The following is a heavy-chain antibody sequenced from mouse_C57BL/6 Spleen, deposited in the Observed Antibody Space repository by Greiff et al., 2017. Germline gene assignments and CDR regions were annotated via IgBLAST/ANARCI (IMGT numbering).Heavy chain of an antibody. J-gene: IGHJ4*01. CDR3: TVVATGHYAMDY. CDR2: ISSGSSTI. Sequence: EVKVVESGGGLVKPGGSLKLSCAASGFTFSDYGMHWVRQAPEKGLEWVAYISSGSSTIYYADTVKGRFTISRDNAKNTLFLQMTSLRSEDTAMYYCTVVATGHYAMDYWGQGTSVTVSS. V-gene: IGHV5-17*01. D-gene: IGHD1-1*01. CDR1: GFTFSDYG.